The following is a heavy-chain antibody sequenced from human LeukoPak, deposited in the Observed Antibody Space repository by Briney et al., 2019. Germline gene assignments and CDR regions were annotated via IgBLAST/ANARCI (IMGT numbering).Heavy chain of an antibody. D-gene: IGHD6-13*01. CDR3: AKDSNSWQEEYYFDY. CDR1: GFTFSSYA. J-gene: IGHJ4*02. V-gene: IGHV3-23*01. Sequence: GGSLRLSCAASGFTFSSYAMSWVRQAPGKGLEWVSAISGSGGSTYYADSVKGRFTISRDNSKNTLYLQMNSLRAEDTAVYYCAKDSNSWQEEYYFDYWGQGTLVTVSS. CDR2: ISGSGGST.